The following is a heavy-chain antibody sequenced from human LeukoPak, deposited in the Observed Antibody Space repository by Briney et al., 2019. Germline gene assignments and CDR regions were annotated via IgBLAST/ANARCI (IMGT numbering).Heavy chain of an antibody. V-gene: IGHV3-30*03. D-gene: IGHD1-26*01. CDR1: GFTFSRYA. Sequence: PGGSLRLSCAGSGFTFSRYAMHWVRQAPGKGLEWMAVISDDGKNKAYGDAVVGRFTISRDNSKNTVFVQMNFLRAEDTAVYYCARDRGCSGSSLFDNWGQGTLVTVSS. CDR3: ARDRGCSGSSLFDN. J-gene: IGHJ4*02. CDR2: ISDDGKNK.